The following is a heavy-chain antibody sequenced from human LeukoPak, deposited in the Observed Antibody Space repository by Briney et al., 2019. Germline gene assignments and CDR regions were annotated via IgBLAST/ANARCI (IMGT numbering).Heavy chain of an antibody. CDR3: AGGRRITIFGVVTSDNWFDP. CDR1: GYTFTSYA. V-gene: IGHV7-4-1*02. J-gene: IGHJ5*02. Sequence: ASVKVSFKASGYTFTSYAMNWVRQAPGQGLEWMGWINTNTGNPTYAQGFTGRFVFSLDTSVSTAYLQISSLKAEDTAVYYCAGGRRITIFGVVTSDNWFDPWGRGTLVTVSS. D-gene: IGHD3-3*01. CDR2: INTNTGNP.